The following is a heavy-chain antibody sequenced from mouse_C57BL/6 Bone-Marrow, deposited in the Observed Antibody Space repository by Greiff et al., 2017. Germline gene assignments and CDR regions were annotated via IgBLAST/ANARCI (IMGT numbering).Heavy chain of an antibody. Sequence: VHVKQSGPELVKPGASVKIPCKASGYTFTDYNMDWVKQSHGKSLEWIGDINPNNGGTIYNQKFKGKATLTVDKSSSTAYMELRSLTSEDTAVYYCARGDYYYGSSYGFAYWGQGTLVTVSA. CDR1: GYTFTDYN. CDR2: INPNNGGT. V-gene: IGHV1-18*01. D-gene: IGHD1-1*01. J-gene: IGHJ3*01. CDR3: ARGDYYYGSSYGFAY.